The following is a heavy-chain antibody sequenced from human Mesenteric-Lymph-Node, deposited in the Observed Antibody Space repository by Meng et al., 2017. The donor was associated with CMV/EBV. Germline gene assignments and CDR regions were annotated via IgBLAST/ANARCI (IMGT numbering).Heavy chain of an antibody. CDR3: ARDQGDRLPPYYYYGMDV. D-gene: IGHD4-11*01. CDR2: ISSRSSSI. Sequence: GESLKISCAASGLTFSAQTMNWVRQAPGKGLEWVSSISSRSSSIYYADSVKGRFTISRDNAKNSLYLQMNSLRAEDTAVYYCARDQGDRLPPYYYYGMDVWGQGTKVTVSS. J-gene: IGHJ6*02. V-gene: IGHV3-21*01. CDR1: GLTFSAQT.